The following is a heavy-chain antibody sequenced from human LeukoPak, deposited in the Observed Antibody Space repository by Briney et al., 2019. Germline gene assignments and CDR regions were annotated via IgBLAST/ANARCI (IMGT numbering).Heavy chain of an antibody. D-gene: IGHD2-2*01. V-gene: IGHV1-18*01. CDR2: ISAYNGNT. Sequence: ASVKVSCKASGYTFTSYGISWVRQAPGQGLEWMGWISAYNGNTNYAQKLQGRVTMTTDTSTSTAYMELRSLRSDDTAVYYCARRAGCSTCCYSDYYYGMDVWGQGTTVTVSS. J-gene: IGHJ6*02. CDR3: ARRAGCSTCCYSDYYYGMDV. CDR1: GYTFTSYG.